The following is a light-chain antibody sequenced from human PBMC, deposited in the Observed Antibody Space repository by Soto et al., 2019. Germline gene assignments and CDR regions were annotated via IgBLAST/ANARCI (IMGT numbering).Light chain of an antibody. CDR3: QDYGTSHPWT. V-gene: IGKV3-20*01. CDR2: GGS. CDR1: QNIRGNE. Sequence: EVVLTQSPGALSLSPGEGVTLSSRASQNIRGNELAWYRQKRGQAPRLLIYGGSSRAEGIPDRFSGRGTGTNFTLTISRLEPEDSAVYYCQDYGTSHPWTFGQGTKLEIK. J-gene: IGKJ1*01.